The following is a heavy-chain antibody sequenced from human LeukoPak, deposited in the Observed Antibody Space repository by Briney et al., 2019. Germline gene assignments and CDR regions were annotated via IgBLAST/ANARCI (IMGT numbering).Heavy chain of an antibody. CDR2: IIPILGIA. D-gene: IGHD3-10*01. CDR3: ARDPRSGLGAFDI. Sequence: SVKVSCKASGGTFSIYTISWVRQAPGQGLEWMGRIIPILGIANYAQKFHGRVTITADKSTSTAYMELSSLRSEDTAVYYCARDPRSGLGAFDIWGQGTMVTVSS. V-gene: IGHV1-69*04. CDR1: GGTFSIYT. J-gene: IGHJ3*02.